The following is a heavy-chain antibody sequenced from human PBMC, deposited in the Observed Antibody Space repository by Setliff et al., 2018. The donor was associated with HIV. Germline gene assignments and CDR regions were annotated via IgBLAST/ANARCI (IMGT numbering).Heavy chain of an antibody. Sequence: SETLSLTCTVSGGSISTYYWTWIRQPPGKGLEWIGYIYTGGSTSYNPSLKSRLTISLDTSKNQFSLKLSSVTAADTAVYYCARQERYCTSADCYRYFNYWGQGTLVTVSS. J-gene: IGHJ4*02. V-gene: IGHV4-4*09. CDR2: IYTGGST. CDR3: ARQERYCTSADCYRYFNY. CDR1: GGSISTYY. D-gene: IGHD2-2*02.